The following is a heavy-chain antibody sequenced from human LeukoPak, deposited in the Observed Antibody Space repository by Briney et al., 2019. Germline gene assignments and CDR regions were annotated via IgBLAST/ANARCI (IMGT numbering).Heavy chain of an antibody. V-gene: IGHV4-59*01. CDR3: ARAEVPQDNWFDP. CDR2: IYYSGST. CDR1: GGSISSYY. J-gene: IGHJ5*02. Sequence: SETLSLTCTVSGGSISSYYWSWIRQPPGKGLEWIGYIYYSGSTNYNPSLKSRVTISVDTSKNQFSLKLSSMTAADTAVYYCARAEVPQDNWFDPWGQGTLVTVSS.